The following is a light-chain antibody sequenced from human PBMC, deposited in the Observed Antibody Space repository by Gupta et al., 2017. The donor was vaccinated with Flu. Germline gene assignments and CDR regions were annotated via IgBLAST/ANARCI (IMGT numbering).Light chain of an antibody. CDR1: RGVSNW. V-gene: IGKV1-12*01. CDR3: QQAYSFPRT. Sequence: DIQMTQSPSSVSASIGDTVTITCRASRGVSNWVAWYQQKPGEAPNLLIYAATTLQIGVPSRFSGSGFGTEFTLTMISLQPEDCATYYCQQAYSFPRTFGPGTKVEIK. J-gene: IGKJ1*01. CDR2: AAT.